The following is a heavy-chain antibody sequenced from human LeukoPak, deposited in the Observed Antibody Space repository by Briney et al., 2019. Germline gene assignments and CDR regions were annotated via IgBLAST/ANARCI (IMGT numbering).Heavy chain of an antibody. CDR2: IITNFGTT. Sequence: ASVKVSCKASGGTFSSYVISWVRQAPGQGLEWMGGIITNFGTTNYAQKYQGRVTITADESTSTVYMELSSLRSEDTAVYYCATPRTYYDFWRGYPPFDYWGQGTLVTVSS. D-gene: IGHD3-3*01. J-gene: IGHJ4*02. CDR3: ATPRTYYDFWRGYPPFDY. CDR1: GGTFSSYV. V-gene: IGHV1-69*13.